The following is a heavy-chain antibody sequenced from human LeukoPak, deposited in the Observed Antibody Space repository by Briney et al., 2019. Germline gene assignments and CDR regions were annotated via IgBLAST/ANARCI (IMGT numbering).Heavy chain of an antibody. V-gene: IGHV1-2*02. CDR2: INPNSGGT. CDR3: ARDRGDSSGYYFGYFQH. D-gene: IGHD3-22*01. J-gene: IGHJ1*01. Sequence: ASVKVSCKASGYTFTGHYMHWVRQAPGQGLEWMGWINPNSGGTNYAQKFQGRVTMTRDTSISTAYMELSRLRSDDTAVYYCARDRGDSSGYYFGYFQHWGQGTLVTVSS. CDR1: GYTFTGHY.